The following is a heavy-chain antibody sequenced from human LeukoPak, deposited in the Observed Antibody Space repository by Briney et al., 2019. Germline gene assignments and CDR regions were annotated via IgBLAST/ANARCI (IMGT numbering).Heavy chain of an antibody. Sequence: GGSLRLSCAASGFTFSSYWMHWVRQAPGKGLVWVSRIKTDGSSTMYADSVKGRFTISRDNSKNTLYLQMNTLRAEDTAVYYCARGLNWGYFDYWGQGTLVTVSS. CDR3: ARGLNWGYFDY. D-gene: IGHD7-27*01. J-gene: IGHJ4*02. V-gene: IGHV3-74*03. CDR2: IKTDGSST. CDR1: GFTFSSYW.